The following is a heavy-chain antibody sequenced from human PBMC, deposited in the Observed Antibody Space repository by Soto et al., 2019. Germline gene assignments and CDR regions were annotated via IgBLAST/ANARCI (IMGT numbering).Heavy chain of an antibody. CDR2: IKQDGSEK. Sequence: EVQLVESGGGLVQPGGSLRLSCAASGFTFSSYWMSWVRQAPGKGLEWVANIKQDGSEKYYVDSVKGRFTISRDNAKNSLYLQMNSLRAEDTAVYYCARDRRENYGTSGIAVAGTDFDYWGQGTLVTVSS. CDR3: ARDRRENYGTSGIAVAGTDFDY. J-gene: IGHJ4*02. V-gene: IGHV3-7*01. CDR1: GFTFSSYW. D-gene: IGHD6-19*01.